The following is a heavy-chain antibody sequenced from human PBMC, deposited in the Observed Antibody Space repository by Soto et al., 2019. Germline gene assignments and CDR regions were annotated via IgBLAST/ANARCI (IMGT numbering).Heavy chain of an antibody. V-gene: IGHV3-23*01. CDR3: AKARNPNYDILTGYRYFFDY. CDR2: ISGNGGST. D-gene: IGHD3-9*01. J-gene: IGHJ4*02. CDR1: GFTFSNYA. Sequence: GGSLRLSCAASGFTFSNYAMTWVRQAPGKGLEWVSTISGNGGSTYYADSVKGRFTISRDTSKNTLYLQMNSLTAEDTAVYYCAKARNPNYDILTGYRYFFDYWGQGALVTVSS.